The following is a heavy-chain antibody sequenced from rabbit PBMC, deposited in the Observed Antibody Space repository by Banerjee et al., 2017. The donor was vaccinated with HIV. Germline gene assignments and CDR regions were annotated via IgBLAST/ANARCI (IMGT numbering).Heavy chain of an antibody. CDR3: ARDLGGSSDL. J-gene: IGHJ4*01. V-gene: IGHV1S45*01. CDR1: GFSFSNKYV. D-gene: IGHD8-1*01. CDR2: IGAGSSGTT. Sequence: QEQLEESGGDLVKPEGSLTITCTASGFSFSNKYVMCWVRQAPGKGLEWIACIGAGSSGTTYYASWAKGRFTISKTSSTTVTLQMTSLTAADTATYFCARDLGGSSDLWGPGTLVTVS.